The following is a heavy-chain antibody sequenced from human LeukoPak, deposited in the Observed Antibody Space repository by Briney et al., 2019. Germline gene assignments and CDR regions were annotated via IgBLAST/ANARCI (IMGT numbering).Heavy chain of an antibody. CDR3: ARDGGYCSGVTCYNHYYYMDV. CDR2: IYYSGST. CDR1: GGSISSGGYS. J-gene: IGHJ6*03. Sequence: PSETLSLTCAVSGGSISSGGYSWSWIRQPPGKGLEWIGYIYYSGSTYYNPSLKSRVTISVDTSKNQFSLKLSSVTAADTAVYYCARDGGYCSGVTCYNHYYYMDVWGKGTTVTISS. V-gene: IGHV4-30-4*07. D-gene: IGHD2-15*01.